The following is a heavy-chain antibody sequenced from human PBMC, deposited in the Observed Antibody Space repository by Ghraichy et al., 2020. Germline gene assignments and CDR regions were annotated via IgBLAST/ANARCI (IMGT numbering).Heavy chain of an antibody. CDR3: AKTGYGTYDEFDL. D-gene: IGHD5-12*01. V-gene: IGHV3-23*01. J-gene: IGHJ4*02. Sequence: GGSLRLSCAGSGFTFSKYAVNWVRQSPGKGLEWVSGIDACGDTAYYADFVRGRFIISRDNSQNTVFLQMNSLRPDDMAIYYCAKTGYGTYDEFDLWGQGTLVTVSS. CDR2: IDACGDTA. CDR1: GFTFSKYA.